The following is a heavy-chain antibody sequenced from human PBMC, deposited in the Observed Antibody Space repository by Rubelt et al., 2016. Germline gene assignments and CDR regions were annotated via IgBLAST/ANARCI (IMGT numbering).Heavy chain of an antibody. CDR3: ARRKDFDI. Sequence: GSISSGGYFWSWIRQRPEKGLEWIGYISYSGSTYYNPSLKSRLTISLDTSKNQFSLKLTSVTAADTALYYCARRKDFDIWGQGTMVTVSS. CDR1: GSISSGGYF. V-gene: IGHV4-31*02. CDR2: ISYSGST. J-gene: IGHJ3*02. D-gene: IGHD1-14*01.